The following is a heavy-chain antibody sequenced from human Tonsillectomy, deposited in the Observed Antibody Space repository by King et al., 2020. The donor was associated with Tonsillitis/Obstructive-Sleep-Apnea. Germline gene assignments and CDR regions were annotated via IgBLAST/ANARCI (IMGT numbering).Heavy chain of an antibody. CDR2: INHSGST. CDR3: ATRDCSGGSCYSPDFDY. J-gene: IGHJ4*02. Sequence: VQLQQWGAGLLKPSETLSLTCAVYGGSFSGYYWSWIRQPPGKGLEWIGEINHSGSTNYNPSLNSRVTISVDTSKNQFSLKLSSVTAADTAVYYCATRDCSGGSCYSPDFDYWGQGTLVTVSS. CDR1: GGSFSGYY. V-gene: IGHV4-34*01. D-gene: IGHD2-15*01.